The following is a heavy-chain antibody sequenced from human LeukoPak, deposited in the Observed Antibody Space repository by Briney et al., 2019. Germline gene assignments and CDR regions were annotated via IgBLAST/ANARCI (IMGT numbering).Heavy chain of an antibody. CDR3: AREPYYYGSGRGFDY. V-gene: IGHV4-59*01. J-gene: IGHJ4*02. CDR1: VCSISSYY. CDR2: IYYSGST. D-gene: IGHD3-10*01. Sequence: SETLSLTCTVSVCSISSYYWSWIRQPPGKGLEWIGYIYYSGSTNYNPSLKSRVTISVDTSKNQFSLKLSSVTAADTAVYYCAREPYYYGSGRGFDYWGQGTLVTVSS.